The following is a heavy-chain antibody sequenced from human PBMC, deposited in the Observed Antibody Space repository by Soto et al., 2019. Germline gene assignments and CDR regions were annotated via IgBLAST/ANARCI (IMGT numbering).Heavy chain of an antibody. CDR2: ISGSGGST. V-gene: IGHV3-23*01. CDR1: GFTFSSYA. CDR3: AKSFRDIVVVPAATYYYYYMDV. Sequence: GGSLRLSCAASGFTFSSYAMSWVRQAPGKGLEWVSAISGSGGSTYYADSVKGRFTISRDNSKNTLYLQMNSLRAEDTAVYYCAKSFRDIVVVPAATYYYYYMDVWGKGTTVTVSS. J-gene: IGHJ6*03. D-gene: IGHD2-2*01.